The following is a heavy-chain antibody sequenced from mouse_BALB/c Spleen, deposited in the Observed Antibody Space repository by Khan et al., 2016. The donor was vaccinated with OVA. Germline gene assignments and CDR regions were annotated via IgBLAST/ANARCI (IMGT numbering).Heavy chain of an antibody. CDR3: ARDGSRYNYAMDY. V-gene: IGHV3-2*02. CDR2: ISYSGST. J-gene: IGHJ4*01. D-gene: IGHD2-3*01. Sequence: EVQLQESGPGLVKPSQSLSLTYTVTGYSITSDYAWNWLRQFPGNKLEWMGYISYSGSTNYTPSLKSRISITRDTSKNQFFLQLNSVTTEDTATYYCARDGSRYNYAMDYWGQGTSVTVSS. CDR1: GYSITSDYA.